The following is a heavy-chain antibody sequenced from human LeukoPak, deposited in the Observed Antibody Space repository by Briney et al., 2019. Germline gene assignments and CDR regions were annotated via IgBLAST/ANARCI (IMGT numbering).Heavy chain of an antibody. V-gene: IGHV3-9*03. CDR1: GFTFDDYA. D-gene: IGHD2-2*01. CDR2: ISWNSGSI. Sequence: GGSLRLSCAASGFTFDDYAMHWVRQPPGKGLEWVSGISWNSGSIGYADSVKGRFTISRDNAKNSLYLRMNSLRAKDMALYYCVKDTTSGSSTSFDAFDIWGQGTMVTVSS. J-gene: IGHJ3*02. CDR3: VKDTTSGSSTSFDAFDI.